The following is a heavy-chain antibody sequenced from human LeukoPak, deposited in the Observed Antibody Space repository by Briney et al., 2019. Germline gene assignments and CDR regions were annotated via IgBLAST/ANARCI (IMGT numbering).Heavy chain of an antibody. Sequence: PWGSLRLSCGTSGFSLKNYNVNWVRQAPGQGLESVSSISPSYIYYADSVKGRFTVSSDHAKNSLYLQMISLSAEDTAVYFCAREGRGSGSFYNAFDSWGQGALVTVSS. CDR3: AREGRGSGSFYNAFDS. J-gene: IGHJ4*02. CDR2: ISPSYI. CDR1: GFSLKNYN. D-gene: IGHD3-10*01. V-gene: IGHV3-21*06.